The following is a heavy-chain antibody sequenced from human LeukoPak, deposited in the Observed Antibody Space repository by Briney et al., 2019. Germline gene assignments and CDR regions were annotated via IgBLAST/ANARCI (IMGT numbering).Heavy chain of an antibody. V-gene: IGHV4-31*03. Sequence: PSETLSLTCTVSGGSISSGGYYWSWIRQHPGKGLEWIGYIYYSGSTYYNPSLKSRVTISVDTSKNQFSLKLSSVTAADTAVYYCARDAGGGKLFDYWGQGTLVTVSS. J-gene: IGHJ4*02. D-gene: IGHD3-16*01. CDR1: GGSISSGGYY. CDR2: IYYSGST. CDR3: ARDAGGGKLFDY.